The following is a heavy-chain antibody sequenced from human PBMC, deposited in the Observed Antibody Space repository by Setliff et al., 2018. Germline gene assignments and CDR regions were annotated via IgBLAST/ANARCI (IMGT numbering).Heavy chain of an antibody. J-gene: IGHJ4*02. CDR1: GFSINSGTHF. CDR2: IHYSGNT. CDR3: ARHRPNLPFDA. Sequence: SETLSLTCTVSGFSINSGTHFWGWIRQPPGKGLEWIGRIHYSGNTYYNASLKSRVIISVDTSKNQFSLKLSSVTAADTSVYFCARHRPNLPFDAWGQGALVTVSS. D-gene: IGHD7-27*01. V-gene: IGHV4-39*01.